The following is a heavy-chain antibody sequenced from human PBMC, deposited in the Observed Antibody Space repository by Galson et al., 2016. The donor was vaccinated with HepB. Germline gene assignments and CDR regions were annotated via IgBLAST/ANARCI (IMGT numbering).Heavy chain of an antibody. CDR2: IRSTSNNDAT. CDR3: TSARIAVSGHEDF. V-gene: IGHV3-73*01. Sequence: SLRLSCAASGFRLSDSVMHWVRQPSGKGLEWVGRIRSTSNNDATAYAASVQGRFTISRDDSYNTAYLQMSSLKTEDTAIYYCTSARIAVSGHEDFWGQGTLVAVSS. D-gene: IGHD6-19*01. J-gene: IGHJ4*02. CDR1: GFRLSDSV.